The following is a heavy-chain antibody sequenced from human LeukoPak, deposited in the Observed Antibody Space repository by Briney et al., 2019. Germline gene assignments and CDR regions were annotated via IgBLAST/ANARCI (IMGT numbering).Heavy chain of an antibody. J-gene: IGHJ4*02. D-gene: IGHD6-19*01. Sequence: SETLSLTCAVYGGSFSGYYWSWIRQPPGKGLEWIGEINHSGSTNYNPSLKSRVTISVDTSKNQFSLKLSPVTAADTAVYYCAGGQWLVRFFYWGQGTLVTVSS. V-gene: IGHV4-34*01. CDR1: GGSFSGYY. CDR2: INHSGST. CDR3: AGGQWLVRFFY.